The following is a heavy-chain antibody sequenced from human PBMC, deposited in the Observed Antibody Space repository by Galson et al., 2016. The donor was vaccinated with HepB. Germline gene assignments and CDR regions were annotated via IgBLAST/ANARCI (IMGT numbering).Heavy chain of an antibody. Sequence: SLRLSCAASGFPFSNYWMHWVRQAPGKGPVWVSRINSAGSSTTYADSVKGRFTISRDNAKNTLYLQMNSLRAEDTALYYCTRVHREGIAAAGLQIWGRGTLVIVSS. CDR2: INSAGSST. CDR3: TRVHREGIAAAGLQI. J-gene: IGHJ4*02. V-gene: IGHV3-74*01. CDR1: GFPFSNYW. D-gene: IGHD6-13*01.